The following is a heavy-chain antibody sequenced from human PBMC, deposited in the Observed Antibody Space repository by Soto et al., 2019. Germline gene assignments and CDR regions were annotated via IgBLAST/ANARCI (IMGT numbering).Heavy chain of an antibody. V-gene: IGHV3-30-3*01. D-gene: IGHD3-16*02. Sequence: QVQLVESGGGVVQPGRSLRLSCAASGFTFGIYAMTWVRQAPGKGLEPLAVISYDGSTKDYAESGKGRLTISRDNSKNSLYLQMKSLRPEDTAVYYCASVRVTFGGVIGLFDNLGQGTLVTVSS. CDR3: ASVRVTFGGVIGLFDN. J-gene: IGHJ4*02. CDR2: ISYDGSTK. CDR1: GFTFGIYA.